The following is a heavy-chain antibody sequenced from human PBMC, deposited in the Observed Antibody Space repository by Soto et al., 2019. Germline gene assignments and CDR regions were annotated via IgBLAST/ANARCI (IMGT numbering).Heavy chain of an antibody. J-gene: IGHJ4*02. Sequence: GGSLRLSCAASGFTFSTYAMNWVRQAPGKGLEWVSSIRGSGDRAYYAASVRDRFTISRDNSKNMLYLQMHSLSAEDTAVYFCASDPSYFGGNRRGSYLDSWGQGTLVTVSS. D-gene: IGHD3-10*01. V-gene: IGHV3-23*01. CDR3: ASDPSYFGGNRRGSYLDS. CDR2: IRGSGDRA. CDR1: GFTFSTYA.